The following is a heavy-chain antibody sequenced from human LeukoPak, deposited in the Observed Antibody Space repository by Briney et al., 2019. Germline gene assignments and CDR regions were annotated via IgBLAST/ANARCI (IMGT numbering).Heavy chain of an antibody. CDR3: AKTYYDILTGMRGAFDI. D-gene: IGHD3-9*01. Sequence: PGGSLRLSCAASGFTFSSYAMSWVRQAPGKGLEWVSAISGSGGSTYYADSVKGRFTIPRDNSKNTLYLQMNSLRAEDTAVYYCAKTYYDILTGMRGAFDIWGQGTMVTVSS. V-gene: IGHV3-23*01. J-gene: IGHJ3*02. CDR2: ISGSGGST. CDR1: GFTFSSYA.